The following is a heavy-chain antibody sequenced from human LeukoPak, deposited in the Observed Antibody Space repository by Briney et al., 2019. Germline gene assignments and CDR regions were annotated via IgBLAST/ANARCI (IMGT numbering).Heavy chain of an antibody. CDR1: GFTFSHYG. D-gene: IGHD6-19*01. J-gene: IGHJ6*02. Sequence: GGSLRLSCAASGFTFSHYGIHWVRQAPGKGLEWVAFFSYDGNYKYYADSVKGRFTISRDNSKNTLNLQMKGLRPEDTAIYYCARDGLSRAVAGTNPKKGMDVWGQGTTVSVSS. CDR3: ARDGLSRAVAGTNPKKGMDV. V-gene: IGHV3-30*03. CDR2: FSYDGNYK.